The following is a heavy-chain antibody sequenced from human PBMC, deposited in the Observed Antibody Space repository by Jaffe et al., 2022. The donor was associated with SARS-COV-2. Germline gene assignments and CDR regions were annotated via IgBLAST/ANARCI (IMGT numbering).Heavy chain of an antibody. D-gene: IGHD2-2*01. Sequence: QVQLQESGPGLVKPSETLSLTCTVSGGSISSYYWSWIRQPPGKGLEWIGYIYGTGSTDYNPSLKSRVTISVDTSKNQFSLRLTSVTAADTAVYYCTRGQYGDYVDYWGQGTLVTVSP. J-gene: IGHJ4*02. V-gene: IGHV4-59*01. CDR2: IYGTGST. CDR3: TRGQYGDYVDY. CDR1: GGSISSYY.